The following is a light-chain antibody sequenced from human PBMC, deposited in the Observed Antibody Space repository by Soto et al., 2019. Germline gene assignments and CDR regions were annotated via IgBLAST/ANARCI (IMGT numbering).Light chain of an antibody. CDR2: GAS. V-gene: IGKV3-20*01. CDR3: QQYDNSPIT. Sequence: EIVLTQSPGILCLSPGERASLSCGASQSISSSFLAWYQQKPGQAPRLLIYGASSRATGIPDRFSGTGSETDFTLTISRLEPEDFAVYYCQQYDNSPITFGQGTRLENK. J-gene: IGKJ5*01. CDR1: QSISSSF.